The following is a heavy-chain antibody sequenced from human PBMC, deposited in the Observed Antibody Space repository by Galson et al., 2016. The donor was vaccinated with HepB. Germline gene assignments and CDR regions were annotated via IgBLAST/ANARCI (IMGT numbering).Heavy chain of an antibody. CDR3: ANGSDRTRTTEGFDF. Sequence: SLRLSCAASGFTFSDAWMTWVRQAPGKGLEWVAFLSYDGTTTHYADSVKGRFTISRDNAKETVYLQMSSLRGEDTAGYYCANGSDRTRTTEGFDFWGQGALVTVSS. CDR2: LSYDGTTT. V-gene: IGHV3-33*08. CDR1: GFTFSDAW. J-gene: IGHJ4*02. D-gene: IGHD1-1*01.